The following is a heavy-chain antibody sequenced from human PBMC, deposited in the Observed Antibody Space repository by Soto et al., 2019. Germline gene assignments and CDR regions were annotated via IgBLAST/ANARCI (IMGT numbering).Heavy chain of an antibody. Sequence: SVTLSLTCAVSGVSITTNRYSGSWIRQPPGKGLEWIGYIYPSGTIFYNPSLNSRVTISAGTSNNQFSLKLTSVTAADTAVYFGATYTAFANYYFDCWGRGNLGIVS. CDR2: IYPSGTI. CDR3: ATYTAFANYYFDC. J-gene: IGHJ4*02. D-gene: IGHD3-16*01. CDR1: GVSITTNRYS. V-gene: IGHV4-30-2*01.